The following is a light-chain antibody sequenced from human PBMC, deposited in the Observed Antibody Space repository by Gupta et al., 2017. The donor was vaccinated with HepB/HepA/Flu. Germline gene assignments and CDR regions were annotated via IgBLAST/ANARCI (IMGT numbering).Light chain of an antibody. J-gene: IGKJ4*01. V-gene: IGKV1-9*01. CDR3: QQLSRYPLT. CDR1: QGIRSY. CDR2: AAS. Sequence: DIELTQSPSFLPASVGDRVTISCRASQGIRSYLAWYQQKAGKAPKFLMSAASTLQGGVPSRFSGSGSGTEFTLTISSLQLEDFATYYCQQLSRYPLTFGGGTKVEIK.